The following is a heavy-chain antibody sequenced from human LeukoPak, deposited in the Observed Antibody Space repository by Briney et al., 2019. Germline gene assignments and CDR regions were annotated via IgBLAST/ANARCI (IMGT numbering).Heavy chain of an antibody. V-gene: IGHV4-59*08. Sequence: RPSETLSLTCTVSGGSISSYYWSWIRQPPGKGLEWIGYIYYSGSTNYNPSLKSRVTISVDTSKNQFSLKLSSVTAADTAVYYCARHGLSSDFWSGYWFDPWGQGTLVTVSS. D-gene: IGHD3-3*01. J-gene: IGHJ5*02. CDR1: GGSISSYY. CDR3: ARHGLSSDFWSGYWFDP. CDR2: IYYSGST.